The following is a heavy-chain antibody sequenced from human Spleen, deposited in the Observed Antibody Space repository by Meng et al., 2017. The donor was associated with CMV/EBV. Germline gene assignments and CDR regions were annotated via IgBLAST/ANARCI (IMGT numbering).Heavy chain of an antibody. V-gene: IGHV6-1*01. CDR3: ARVGNSGSHFRSLGTFDI. CDR2: TFYRSEWYF. J-gene: IGHJ3*02. D-gene: IGHD1-26*01. Sequence: SQTLSLTCVISGDTVSSNSAAWNWIRQSPSRGLEWLGRTFYRSEWYFDYEVSVKSRISIKADISKNQFSLQLNSVTPEDTALYYCARVGNSGSHFRSLGTFDIWGQGTMVTVSS. CDR1: GDTVSSNSAA.